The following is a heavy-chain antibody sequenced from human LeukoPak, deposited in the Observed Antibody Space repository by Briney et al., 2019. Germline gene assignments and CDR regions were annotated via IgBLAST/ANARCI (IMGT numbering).Heavy chain of an antibody. V-gene: IGHV5-51*01. J-gene: IGHJ4*02. CDR2: IHPEDSDT. Sequence: GEPLNISCKGSGYRSTNYWIGWARPISGQGMGWMGIIHPEDSDTRYSPSFQGQVTISADKSISTAYLQWSSLKASDTAMYYCARQRGSGWDRIDYWGQGTLVTVSS. D-gene: IGHD6-19*01. CDR3: ARQRGSGWDRIDY. CDR1: GYRSTNYW.